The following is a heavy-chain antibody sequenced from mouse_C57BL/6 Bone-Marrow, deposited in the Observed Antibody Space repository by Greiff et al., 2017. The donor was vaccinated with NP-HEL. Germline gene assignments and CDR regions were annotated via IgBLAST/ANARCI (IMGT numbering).Heavy chain of an antibody. D-gene: IGHD1-1*01. J-gene: IGHJ4*01. CDR3: ARELITTGSADYAMDY. CDR1: GYSITSGYY. Sequence: DVQLQESGPGLVKPSQSLSLTCSVTGYSITSGYYWYWIRQFPGNKLEWIGYISYDGSNNYNPSLKNRISITRDTSKNQVFLKLNSVTTEDTATYYCARELITTGSADYAMDYWGQGTSVTVSS. V-gene: IGHV3-6*01. CDR2: ISYDGSN.